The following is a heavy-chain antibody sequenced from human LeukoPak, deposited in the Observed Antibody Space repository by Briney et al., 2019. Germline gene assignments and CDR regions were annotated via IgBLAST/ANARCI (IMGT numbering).Heavy chain of an antibody. Sequence: LPGGSLRLSCAASGFTFSSYPLHWVRQVPGKGLELVAVISYDGSKKYYADSVKGRFPIPRDNSKTTLYLQMNSLKPEDTAVYYCARDFGAGWEEPKYSFHYWGQGILVTVSS. J-gene: IGHJ4*02. CDR2: ISYDGSKK. V-gene: IGHV3-30-3*01. CDR3: ARDFGAGWEEPKYSFHY. CDR1: GFTFSSYP. D-gene: IGHD3-10*01.